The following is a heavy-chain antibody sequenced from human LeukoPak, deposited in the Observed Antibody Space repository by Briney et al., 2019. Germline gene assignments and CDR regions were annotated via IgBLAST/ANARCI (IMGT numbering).Heavy chain of an antibody. CDR2: MNPNSGKT. Sequence: ASVKVSCKASGYIFTSYDINWVRQATGQGLEWMGWMNPNSGKTGYAQKFQGRVTMTWDTSISTAYMDLSSLRSEDTAVYYCARSPTGAFDIWGQGTMVTVSS. J-gene: IGHJ3*02. CDR3: ARSPTGAFDI. D-gene: IGHD7-27*01. V-gene: IGHV1-8*01. CDR1: GYIFTSYD.